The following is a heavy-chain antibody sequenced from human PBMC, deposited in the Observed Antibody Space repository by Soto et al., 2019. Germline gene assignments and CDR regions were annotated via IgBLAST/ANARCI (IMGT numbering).Heavy chain of an antibody. J-gene: IGHJ4*02. CDR3: ASSYGSGYRAFDY. Sequence: QVQLVQSGAEVKRPGSSVKVSCKASGDTFNFYSINWVRQAPGLGLEWMGRVNPIVSMSNYAQKFQGRVTMTAHKSTSTAYMELSSLISADTAIYYCASSYGSGYRAFDYWGQGALVTVSS. CDR2: VNPIVSMS. CDR1: GDTFNFYS. V-gene: IGHV1-69*02. D-gene: IGHD3-10*01.